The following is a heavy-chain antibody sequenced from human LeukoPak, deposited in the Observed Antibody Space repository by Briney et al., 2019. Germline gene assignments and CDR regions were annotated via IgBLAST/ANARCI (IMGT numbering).Heavy chain of an antibody. CDR3: ARSTIFAVPAPFGY. Sequence: PSETLSLTCTVSGGSISSGSYYWGWIRQPPGKGLEWIGSIFYSGSTYYNPSLKSRVTISVDTSRNQFSLKVNSVTAADTAVYYCARSTIFAVPAPFGYWGQGILVTVSS. CDR2: IFYSGST. CDR1: GGSISSGSYY. V-gene: IGHV4-39*01. D-gene: IGHD3-3*01. J-gene: IGHJ4*02.